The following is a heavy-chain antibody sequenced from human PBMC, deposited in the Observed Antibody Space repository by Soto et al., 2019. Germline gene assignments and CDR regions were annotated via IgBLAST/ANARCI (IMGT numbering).Heavy chain of an antibody. D-gene: IGHD3-22*01. J-gene: IGHJ5*02. CDR1: GFTFSSNW. CDR3: ARVESSGYYDWFDP. Sequence: EVQLVESGGGLVQPGGSLRLSCAASGFTFSSNWMHWVRQAPGKGLVWVSRINSDGSSISYADSVKGRFTISRDNAKNTLYLQMNSLRAEDTAVYYCARVESSGYYDWFDPWGQGTLVTVSS. CDR2: INSDGSSI. V-gene: IGHV3-74*01.